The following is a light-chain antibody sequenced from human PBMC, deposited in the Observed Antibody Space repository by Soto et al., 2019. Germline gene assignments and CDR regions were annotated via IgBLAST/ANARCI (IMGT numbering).Light chain of an antibody. CDR3: QQYGSSPLFT. Sequence: MVLTQGPGTLFLPPGERATLSCRASQTVSSSYLAWYQQKPGQAPRLLIYGASSRATGIPDRFSGSGSGTDFTLTVSRLEPEDFEVYYCQQYGSSPLFTFGQGTRLEIK. CDR1: QTVSSSY. CDR2: GAS. J-gene: IGKJ5*01. V-gene: IGKV3-20*01.